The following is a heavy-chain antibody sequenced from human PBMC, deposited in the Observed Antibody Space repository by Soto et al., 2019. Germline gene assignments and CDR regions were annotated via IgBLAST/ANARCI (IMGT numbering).Heavy chain of an antibody. V-gene: IGHV1-18*01. CDR2: ISPGSGNR. D-gene: IGHD2-2*01. J-gene: IGHJ5*02. CDR3: ARDLRYTSSPDSWFDP. CDR1: GYTFVSYG. Sequence: ASVKVSCKTSGYTFVSYGINWVRQAPGKGLEWMGWISPGSGNRIYAQKFQGRVTLTTDTSTSTVFMDLRSLRFDDTAVYYCARDLRYTSSPDSWFDPWGQGTLVTVSS.